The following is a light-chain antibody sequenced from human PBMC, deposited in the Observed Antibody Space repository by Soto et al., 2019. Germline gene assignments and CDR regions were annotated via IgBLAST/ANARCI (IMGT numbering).Light chain of an antibody. CDR2: GAS. J-gene: IGKJ4*01. V-gene: IGKV3-20*01. CDR1: QSVSTSD. CDR3: QQYDRSLT. Sequence: EIVLTQSPGTLSLSPGERATLSCRASQSVSTSDFAWYQQKPGQAPRLLMYGASHRASGIPDRLSGSGSGTDFTLTISRLEPEDFAVYYCQQYDRSLTFGGGTKVDIK.